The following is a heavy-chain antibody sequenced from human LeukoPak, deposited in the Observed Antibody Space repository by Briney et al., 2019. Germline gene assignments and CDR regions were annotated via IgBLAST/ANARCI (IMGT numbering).Heavy chain of an antibody. Sequence: GGSLRLSCVASGFTFSRYAMHWVRQAPGKGLEWVSDIFYDRSDKFYADSVRGRFTISRDDYKNTLYLQISSLRVEDTALYYCARDNADRNMGNAFDYWGQGTLVTVSS. D-gene: IGHD1-26*01. V-gene: IGHV3-30*04. CDR3: ARDNADRNMGNAFDY. CDR2: IFYDRSDK. CDR1: GFTFSRYA. J-gene: IGHJ4*02.